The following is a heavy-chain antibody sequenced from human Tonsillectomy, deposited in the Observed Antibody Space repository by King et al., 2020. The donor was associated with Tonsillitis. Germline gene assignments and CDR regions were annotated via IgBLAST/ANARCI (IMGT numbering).Heavy chain of an antibody. J-gene: IGHJ3*02. V-gene: IGHV3-15*01. CDR1: GFTFSNAW. CDR3: NTLMTTVTNDAFDI. Sequence: EVQLVESGGGLVKPGGSLRLSCAASGFTFSNAWMNWVRQAPGKGLEWVGRIKSKTDGGTTDYAAPVKGSFTISRDDSKKTLYLQMNSLKTEDTAVYYCNTLMTTVTNDAFDIWGQGTMVTVSS. D-gene: IGHD4-17*01. CDR2: IKSKTDGGTT.